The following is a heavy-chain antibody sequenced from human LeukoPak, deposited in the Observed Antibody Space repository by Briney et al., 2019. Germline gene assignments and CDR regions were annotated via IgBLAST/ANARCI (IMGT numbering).Heavy chain of an antibody. Sequence: GGSLRLXCAASGFTFSDYYMSWSRQAPGKGLEWVSYISSSGSTIYYADSVKGRFTISRDNAKNSLYLQMNSLRAEDTAVYYCARDLSLVTIFGVVIDKYFDYWGQGTLVTVSS. J-gene: IGHJ4*02. CDR1: GFTFSDYY. CDR3: ARDLSLVTIFGVVIDKYFDY. V-gene: IGHV3-11*04. D-gene: IGHD3-3*01. CDR2: ISSSGSTI.